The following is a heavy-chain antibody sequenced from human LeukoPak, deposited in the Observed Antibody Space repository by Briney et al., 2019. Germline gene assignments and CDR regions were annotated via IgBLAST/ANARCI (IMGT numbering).Heavy chain of an antibody. CDR2: ISYDGSTR. J-gene: IGHJ4*02. CDR3: ARAPYSSGWYYFDY. V-gene: IGHV3-30*04. Sequence: GGSLRLSCAASGFTFSSYAMHWVRQAPGKGLEWVALISYDGSTRDYVDSEKGRFTTSRDNSINTLYLQMDSLRPEDSAVYYCARAPYSSGWYYFDYWGQGTLVTVSS. CDR1: GFTFSSYA. D-gene: IGHD6-19*01.